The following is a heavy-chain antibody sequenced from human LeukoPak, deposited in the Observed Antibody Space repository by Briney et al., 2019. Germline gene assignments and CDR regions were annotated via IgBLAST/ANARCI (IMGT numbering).Heavy chain of an antibody. J-gene: IGHJ3*02. D-gene: IGHD4-23*01. V-gene: IGHV3-23*01. CDR3: AKRTPWTGPFDI. CDR1: GLTFSCCA. CDR2: TIGSGGST. Sequence: PGGSLRLSCAASGLTFSCCAMSWVRQPPGKGLEWVSSTIGSGGSTYYADSVKGRFTISRDNSKNTLYLQMNSLRAEDTAVYFCAKRTPWTGPFDIWGQGTLVTVSS.